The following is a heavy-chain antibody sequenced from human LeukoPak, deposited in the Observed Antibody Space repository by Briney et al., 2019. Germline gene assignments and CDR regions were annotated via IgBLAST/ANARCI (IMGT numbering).Heavy chain of an antibody. D-gene: IGHD2-2*01. J-gene: IGHJ6*02. CDR1: AGSISSYY. Sequence: SETLSLTCTVSAGSISSYYWSWIRQPPGKGLEWIGYIYYSGSTNYNPSLKSRVTISVDASKNQFSLKLSSVTAADTAVYYCARQPAAAFYYYGMDVWGQGTTVTVSS. V-gene: IGHV4-59*08. CDR2: IYYSGST. CDR3: ARQPAAAFYYYGMDV.